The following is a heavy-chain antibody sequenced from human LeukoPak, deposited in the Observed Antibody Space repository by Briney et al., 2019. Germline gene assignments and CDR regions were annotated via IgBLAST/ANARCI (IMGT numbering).Heavy chain of an antibody. Sequence: GGSLRLSCAASGFTFSSYAMHWVRQAPGKGLEWVAVISYDGSNKFYADSVKGRFTISRDNSKNTLYLQMNSLRAEDTAVYYCARASGSYYFDYWGQGCLVTVSS. CDR2: ISYDGSNK. CDR1: GFTFSSYA. V-gene: IGHV3-30*04. CDR3: ARASGSYYFDY. J-gene: IGHJ4*02. D-gene: IGHD1-26*01.